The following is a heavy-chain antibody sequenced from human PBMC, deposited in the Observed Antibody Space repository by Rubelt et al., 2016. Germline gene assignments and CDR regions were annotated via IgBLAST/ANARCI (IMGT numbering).Heavy chain of an antibody. Sequence: VQLVESGGGVVQPGGSLRLSCAASGFTFSSYAMPWVRQAPGKGLEWVSYISSSSSTIYNADLGKGGLTISRENAKNSLYRQMNSLRAEDTAVYYCARGRPYGGNYDYWGQGTLVTVSS. D-gene: IGHD4-23*01. CDR3: ARGRPYGGNYDY. CDR1: GFTFSSYA. J-gene: IGHJ4*02. CDR2: ISSSSSTI. V-gene: IGHV3-48*04.